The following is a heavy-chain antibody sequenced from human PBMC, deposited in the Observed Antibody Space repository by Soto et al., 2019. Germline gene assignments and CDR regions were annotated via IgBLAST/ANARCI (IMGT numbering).Heavy chain of an antibody. CDR3: ARLLWFGESPLGD. CDR2: IYYSGST. J-gene: IGHJ4*02. D-gene: IGHD3-10*01. Sequence: QVQLQESGPGLVKPSETLSLTCTVSGGSISSYYWSWIRQPPGKGLEWIGYIYYSGSTNYNPSLKRRVTISVDTSKNQFSLKLSSVTAADTAVYYCARLLWFGESPLGDWGQGTLVTVSS. CDR1: GGSISSYY. V-gene: IGHV4-59*01.